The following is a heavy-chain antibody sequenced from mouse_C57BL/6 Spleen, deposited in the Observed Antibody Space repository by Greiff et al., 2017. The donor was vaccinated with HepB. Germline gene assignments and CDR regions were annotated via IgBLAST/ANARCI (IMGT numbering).Heavy chain of an antibody. V-gene: IGHV3-6*01. CDR2: ISYDGSN. CDR3: ARRDYGSLMDY. D-gene: IGHD1-1*01. J-gene: IGHJ4*01. Sequence: VQLQQSGPGLVKPSQSLSLTCSVTGYSITSGYYWNWIRQFPGNKLEWMGYISYDGSNNYNPSLKNRISITRDTSKNQFFLKLNSVTTEDTATYYCARRDYGSLMDYWGQGTSVTVSS. CDR1: GYSITSGYY.